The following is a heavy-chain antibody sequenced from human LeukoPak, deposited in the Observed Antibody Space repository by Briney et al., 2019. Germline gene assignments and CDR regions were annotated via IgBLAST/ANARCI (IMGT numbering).Heavy chain of an antibody. CDR1: GGSISSSSYF. CDR3: ARDRGYGDHPSWFDP. CDR2: IYYSGSS. Sequence: SETLSLTCTVSGGSISSSSYFWGWIRQPPGKGLEWIGSIYYSGSSYHNPSLKSRVTISVDTSKNRFSLKLTSVTAADTAVYYCARDRGYGDHPSWFDPWGQGTQVTVSS. V-gene: IGHV4-39*07. J-gene: IGHJ5*02. D-gene: IGHD5-12*01.